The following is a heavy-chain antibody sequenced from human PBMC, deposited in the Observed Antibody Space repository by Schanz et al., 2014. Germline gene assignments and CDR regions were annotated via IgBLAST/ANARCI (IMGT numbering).Heavy chain of an antibody. D-gene: IGHD3-9*01. CDR3: AKDHAGSDILTALGN. CDR1: GFTFSTYW. J-gene: IGHJ4*02. Sequence: EVQLVESGGGLVQPGGSLRLSCAASGFTFSTYWMHWVRQAPGKGLEWVSRMIGSGSSVFYADSVKGRFTISRDNSKNTLYLQMNSLRAEDTAVYYCAKDHAGSDILTALGNWGQGTLVTVSS. CDR2: MIGSGSSV. V-gene: IGHV3-74*01.